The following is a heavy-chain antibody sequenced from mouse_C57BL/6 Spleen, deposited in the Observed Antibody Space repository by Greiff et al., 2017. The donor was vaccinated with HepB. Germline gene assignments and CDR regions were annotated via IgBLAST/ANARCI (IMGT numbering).Heavy chain of an antibody. D-gene: IGHD3-3*01. CDR3: ARAEGAWFAY. J-gene: IGHJ3*01. V-gene: IGHV5-17*01. CDR2: ISSGSSTI. CDR1: GFTFSDYG. Sequence: EVQRVESGGGLVKPGGSLKLSCAASGFTFSDYGMHWVRQAPEKGLEWVAYISSGSSTIYYEDTVKGRFTISRDNAKNTLFLQMTSLRSEDTAMYYCARAEGAWFAYWGQGTLVTVSA.